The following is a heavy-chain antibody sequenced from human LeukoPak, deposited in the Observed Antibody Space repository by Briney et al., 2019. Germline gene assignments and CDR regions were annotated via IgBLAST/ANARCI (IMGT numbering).Heavy chain of an antibody. Sequence: GGSLRLSCAASGFTFSSYEMNWVRQAPGKGLEWVSFINSRGSTIYYADSVKGRFTISRDNAKNSLYLLMNSLRVEDAAFYFCARSWSTVVTPSAFDYWGQGILVTVST. CDR1: GFTFSSYE. V-gene: IGHV3-48*03. J-gene: IGHJ4*02. D-gene: IGHD4-23*01. CDR2: INSRGSTI. CDR3: ARSWSTVVTPSAFDY.